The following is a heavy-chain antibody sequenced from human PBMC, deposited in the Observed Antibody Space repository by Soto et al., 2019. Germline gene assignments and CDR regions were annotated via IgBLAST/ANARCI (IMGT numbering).Heavy chain of an antibody. J-gene: IGHJ6*02. CDR1: GYSFTSYW. V-gene: IGHV5-51*01. D-gene: IGHD2-21*02. CDR3: ARLWVTDYYYYGMDV. CDR2: IYPGDSDT. Sequence: GESLKISCKGSGYSFTSYWIGWVRQMPGKGLEWMGIIYPGDSDTRYSPSFQGQVTISADKSISTAYLQWSSLKASDTAMYYCARLWVTDYYYYGMDVWGQGTTVTVSS.